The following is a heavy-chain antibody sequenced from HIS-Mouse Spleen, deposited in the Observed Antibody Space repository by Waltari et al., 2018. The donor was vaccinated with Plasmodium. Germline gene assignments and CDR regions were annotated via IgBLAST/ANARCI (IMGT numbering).Heavy chain of an antibody. D-gene: IGHD2-15*01. CDR1: GFTFSNYA. Sequence: QVQLVESGGGVVQPGRSLSLSCAASGFTFSNYAMHWVRQAPGKGLEWVAVISYDGNNKYYADSVKGRFTISRDNSKNTLYLQMNSLRAEDTAVYYCARDRRLAFDYWAQGTLVTVSS. CDR3: ARDRRLAFDY. CDR2: ISYDGNNK. V-gene: IGHV3-30-3*01. J-gene: IGHJ4*02.